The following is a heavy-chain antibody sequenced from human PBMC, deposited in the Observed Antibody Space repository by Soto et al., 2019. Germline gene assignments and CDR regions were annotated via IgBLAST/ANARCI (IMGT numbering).Heavy chain of an antibody. CDR2: IHYSGST. Sequence: PSETLSLTCTVSGDSISSYYWSWIRQPPGKGLEWIGYIHYSGSTNYNPSLKSQVTITIDTSKNQFSLRLSSVTAADTAVYYCARVGYDSSGYYYLFDYWGQGTLVTVS. J-gene: IGHJ4*02. D-gene: IGHD3-22*01. V-gene: IGHV4-59*01. CDR3: ARVGYDSSGYYYLFDY. CDR1: GDSISSYY.